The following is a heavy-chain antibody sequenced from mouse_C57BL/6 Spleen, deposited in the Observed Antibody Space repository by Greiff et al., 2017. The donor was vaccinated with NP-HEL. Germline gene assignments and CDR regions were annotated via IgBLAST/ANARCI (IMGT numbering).Heavy chain of an antibody. V-gene: IGHV1-37*01. CDR2: INPYNGDT. CDR1: GYSFTGYF. Sequence: VHVKQSGPELVKPGASVKISCKASGYSFTGYFMNWVKQSHGKSLEWIGRINPYNGDTFYNQKFKGKATLTVDKSSSTAHMELLSLTSEDFAVYYCARGFDGYGYAMDYWGQGTSVTVSS. CDR3: ARGFDGYGYAMDY. D-gene: IGHD2-3*01. J-gene: IGHJ4*01.